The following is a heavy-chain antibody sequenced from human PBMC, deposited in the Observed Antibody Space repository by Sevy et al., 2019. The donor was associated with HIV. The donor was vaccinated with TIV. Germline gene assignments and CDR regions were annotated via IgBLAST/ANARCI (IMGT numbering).Heavy chain of an antibody. CDR2: IRRKANGDAT. Sequence: GGSLRLSCTAFGFTFSGSAMHWVRQASGKGLEWVARIRRKANGDATAYAASVKGRFTISRDDSENTAYLQMNSLKTEDTAVYYCTCGSGSYYFYNWGQGTLVTVSS. J-gene: IGHJ4*02. D-gene: IGHD3-10*01. CDR3: TCGSGSYYFYN. V-gene: IGHV3-73*01. CDR1: GFTFSGSA.